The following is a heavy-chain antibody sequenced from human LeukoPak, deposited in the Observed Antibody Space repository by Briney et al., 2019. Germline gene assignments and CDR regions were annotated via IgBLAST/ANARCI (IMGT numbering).Heavy chain of an antibody. V-gene: IGHV4-34*01. D-gene: IGHD6-19*01. CDR2: INHSGST. CDR3: ARLYSSGWYDY. J-gene: IGHJ4*02. Sequence: SETVSLTCAVYGGSFSGYYRSWVRQPPGKGLEWIGEINHSGSTNYNPSLKSRVTISVDTSKNQFSLKLSSVTAADTAVYYCARLYSSGWYDYWGQGTLVTVSS. CDR1: GGSFSGYY.